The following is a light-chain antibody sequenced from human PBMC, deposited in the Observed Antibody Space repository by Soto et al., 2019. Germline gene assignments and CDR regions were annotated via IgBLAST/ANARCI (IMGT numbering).Light chain of an antibody. CDR3: QHGYVAPYS. CDR2: SAS. V-gene: IGKV1-39*01. Sequence: DIPMTQSPPPLSASIGDTATITCRASQDINVYLNWYQRKPGEVPKLLIYSASTLHSGVPSRFTGSGSETDFTLTIRSLQPEDFATYYCQHGYVAPYSFGQGTKVDIK. CDR1: QDINVY. J-gene: IGKJ2*03.